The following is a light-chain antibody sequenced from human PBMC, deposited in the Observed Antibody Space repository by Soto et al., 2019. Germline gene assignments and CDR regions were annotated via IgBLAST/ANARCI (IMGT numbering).Light chain of an antibody. Sequence: EIVSTQSTATISFSPGDRATLSCRASQSVSTYLAWYQQKPGQAPRLLIYDASNRATGIPARFSGSGSGTDFTLTISRLEPEDFAVYYCQQYGSSIQTFGQGTKVDIK. CDR3: QQYGSSIQT. V-gene: IGKV3-11*01. CDR1: QSVSTY. CDR2: DAS. J-gene: IGKJ1*01.